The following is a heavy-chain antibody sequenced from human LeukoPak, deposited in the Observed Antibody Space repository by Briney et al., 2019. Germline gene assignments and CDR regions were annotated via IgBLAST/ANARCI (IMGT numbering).Heavy chain of an antibody. Sequence: GGSLRLSCAASGFPLDNYAMNWVRQAPGKGLEWVSSISESGDTTHYADSVKGRFTISRDNSQNTLFLQMNSLRAEDTALYYCAKQWVDCWGQGTLVTVSS. CDR3: AKQWVDC. CDR1: GFPLDNYA. V-gene: IGHV3-23*01. J-gene: IGHJ4*02. D-gene: IGHD2-8*01. CDR2: ISESGDTT.